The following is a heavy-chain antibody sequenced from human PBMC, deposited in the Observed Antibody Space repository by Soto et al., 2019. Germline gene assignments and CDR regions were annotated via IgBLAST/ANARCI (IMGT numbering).Heavy chain of an antibody. J-gene: IGHJ4*02. CDR1: GGSFSGYY. Sequence: QVQLQQWGAGLLKPSETLSLTCAVYGGSFSGYYWSWISRPPGKGLEWIGEINHSGSTNYNPSLKSRVTISVDTSKNQFSLKLSSVTATDTAVYYCARGWVLPRRYYFDYWGQGTLVTVSS. D-gene: IGHD3-16*01. V-gene: IGHV4-34*01. CDR3: ARGWVLPRRYYFDY. CDR2: INHSGST.